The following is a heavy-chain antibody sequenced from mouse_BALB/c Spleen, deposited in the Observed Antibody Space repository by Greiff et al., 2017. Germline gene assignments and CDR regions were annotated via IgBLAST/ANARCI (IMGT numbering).Heavy chain of an antibody. CDR2: IYPGDGDT. J-gene: IGHJ2*01. CDR3: ARGGFMITGDY. Sequence: QVQLQQSGAELARPGASVKLSCKASGYTFTSYWMQWVIQRPGQGLEWIGAIYPGDGDTRYTQKFKGKATLTADKSSSTAYMQLSSLASEDSAVYYCARGGFMITGDYWGQGTTLTVSS. CDR1: GYTFTSYW. D-gene: IGHD2-4*01. V-gene: IGHV1-87*01.